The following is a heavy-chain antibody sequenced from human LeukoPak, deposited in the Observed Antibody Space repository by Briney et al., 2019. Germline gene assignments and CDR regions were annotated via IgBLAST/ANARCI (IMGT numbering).Heavy chain of an antibody. V-gene: IGHV1-18*01. CDR1: GYTFTSYG. J-gene: IGHJ6*03. Sequence: ASVKVSCKASGYTFTSYGISLVRQAPGQGLEWMGWISAYIGNTNYAQKLQGRVTMTTDTSTSTAYMKLRSLRSDDTAVYYCASGASSGYYHYYYMDVWGKGTTVTVSS. D-gene: IGHD3-22*01. CDR2: ISAYIGNT. CDR3: ASGASSGYYHYYYMDV.